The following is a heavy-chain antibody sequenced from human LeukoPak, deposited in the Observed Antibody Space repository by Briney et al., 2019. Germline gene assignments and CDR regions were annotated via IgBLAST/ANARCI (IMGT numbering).Heavy chain of an antibody. CDR2: IYTSGST. CDR1: GGSISSGSYY. D-gene: IGHD3-16*02. V-gene: IGHV4-61*02. CDR3: ARLDKTITFGGVIVHLGYMDV. Sequence: SETLSLTCTVSGGSISSGSYYWSWIRQPAGKGLEWIGRIYTSGSTNYNPSLKSRVTISVDTSKNQFSLKLSSVTAADTAVYYCARLDKTITFGGVIVHLGYMDVWGKGTTVTISS. J-gene: IGHJ6*03.